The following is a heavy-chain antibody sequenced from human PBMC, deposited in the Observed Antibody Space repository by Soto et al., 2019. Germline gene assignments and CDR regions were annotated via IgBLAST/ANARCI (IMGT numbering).Heavy chain of an antibody. J-gene: IGHJ3*02. CDR1: GGSMNSGTYS. CDR3: AKIYDGTAYYWVGRAFDI. V-gene: IGHV4-30-2*01. D-gene: IGHD3-22*01. CDR2: IYHSGNI. Sequence: SETPSLTCAVSGGSMNSGTYSWSWIRQPPGKGLEWIGNIYHSGNIYYNPSLSSRVTISVDRPKNQFSLKLTSVTAADTAVYFCAKIYDGTAYYWVGRAFDIWGQATSLTGS.